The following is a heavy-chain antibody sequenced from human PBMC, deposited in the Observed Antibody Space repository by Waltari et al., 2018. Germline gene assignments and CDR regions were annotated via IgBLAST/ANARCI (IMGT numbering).Heavy chain of an antibody. CDR3: AILYGGDDAFDI. CDR2: IIPILGIA. CDR1: GGTFSSYT. V-gene: IGHV1-69*02. D-gene: IGHD4-17*01. Sequence: QVQLVQSGAEVKKPGSSVQVSCKASGGTFSSYTISWVRQAPGQGLEWMGRIIPILGIANYAQKFQGRVTITADKSTSTAYMELSSLRSEDTAVYYCAILYGGDDAFDIWGQGTMVTVSS. J-gene: IGHJ3*02.